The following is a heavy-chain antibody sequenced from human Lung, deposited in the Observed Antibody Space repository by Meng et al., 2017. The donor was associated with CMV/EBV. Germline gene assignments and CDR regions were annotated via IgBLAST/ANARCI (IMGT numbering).Heavy chain of an antibody. V-gene: IGHV4-30-4*01. CDR1: GDSISSGEYF. D-gene: IGHD2-2*01. Sequence: QLPEPGPGPVKPSPTLALPCTVSGDSISSGEYFWSWIRQPPGKGLEWIGYMDYRGSTFYNPSLKSRVTISVDTSKNQFSLKLSSVTAADTAVYFCARGELLWDYWGQGTLVTVSS. CDR2: MDYRGST. J-gene: IGHJ4*02. CDR3: ARGELLWDY.